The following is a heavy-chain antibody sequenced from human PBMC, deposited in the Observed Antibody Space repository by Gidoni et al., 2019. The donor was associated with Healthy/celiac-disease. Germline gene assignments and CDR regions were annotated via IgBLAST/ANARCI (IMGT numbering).Heavy chain of an antibody. D-gene: IGHD3-10*01. CDR2: INHSGSH. CDR1: GGSFSGYY. Sequence: QVQLQQWGAGLLKPSETLSLTCAVYGGSFSGYYWSWIRQTPGKGLEWIGEINHSGSHNYNPSLKSRVTISVDTAKNQFSLKLSSVTAADTAVYYCARGYKYYYGSGTAGFDYWGQGTLVTVSS. CDR3: ARGYKYYYGSGTAGFDY. J-gene: IGHJ4*02. V-gene: IGHV4-34*01.